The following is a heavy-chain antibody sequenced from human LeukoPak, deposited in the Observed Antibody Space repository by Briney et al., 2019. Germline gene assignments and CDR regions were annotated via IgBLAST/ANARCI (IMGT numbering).Heavy chain of an antibody. Sequence: SETLSLTCTVSGGSISTFYWGWIRQPAGKGLEWIGRMHTRGSTDYNPSLKSRVSMSVDTSQNQFSLKLSSVTAADTAVYYCARVAAHADYWGQGTLVTVSS. J-gene: IGHJ4*02. CDR3: ARVAAHADY. D-gene: IGHD6-13*01. V-gene: IGHV4-4*07. CDR1: GGSISTFY. CDR2: MHTRGST.